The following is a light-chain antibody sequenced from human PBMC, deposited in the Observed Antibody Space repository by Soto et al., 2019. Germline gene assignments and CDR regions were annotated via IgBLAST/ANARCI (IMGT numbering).Light chain of an antibody. V-gene: IGKV1-6*01. CDR3: QQYNTWPYS. CDR1: QGIRNA. Sequence: AIQLTQSPSSLSASVGDRVTITCRASQGIRNALGWYQQKPGKAPKLLIYAASSLQTGVPSRFSGSGSGTDFTLTISSLQPEDFAVYYCQQYNTWPYSFGQGT. J-gene: IGKJ2*01. CDR2: AAS.